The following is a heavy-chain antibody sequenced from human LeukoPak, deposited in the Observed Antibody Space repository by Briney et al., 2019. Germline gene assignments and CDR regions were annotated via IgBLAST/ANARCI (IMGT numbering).Heavy chain of an antibody. D-gene: IGHD5-12*01. CDR2: ISGSGGST. Sequence: PGASLRLSCAASGFTFSSYAMSWVRQAPGKGLEWVSAISGSGGSTYYADSVKGRFTISRDNSKNTLYLQMNSLRAEDTAVYYCAKDIVATKRGFDYWGQGTLVTVSS. CDR3: AKDIVATKRGFDY. J-gene: IGHJ4*02. CDR1: GFTFSSYA. V-gene: IGHV3-23*01.